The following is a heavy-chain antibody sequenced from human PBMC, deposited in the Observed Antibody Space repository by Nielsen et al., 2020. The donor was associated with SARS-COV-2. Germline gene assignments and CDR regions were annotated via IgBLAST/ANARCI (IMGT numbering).Heavy chain of an antibody. D-gene: IGHD3-22*01. J-gene: IGHJ4*02. CDR3: AKGNAMIVVGMTFDY. CDR1: GFTFSTAG. Sequence: GESLKISCRASGFTFSTAGMHWVRQAPGKGLEWLAVISYQGSIEHYADSVKGRFTISRDNSENTLYLQMNSLRPEDTAVYYCAKGNAMIVVGMTFDYWGQGTLVTVSS. CDR2: ISYQGSIE. V-gene: IGHV3-30*18.